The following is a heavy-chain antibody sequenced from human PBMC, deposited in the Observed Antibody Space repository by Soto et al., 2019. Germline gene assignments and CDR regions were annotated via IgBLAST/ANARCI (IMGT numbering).Heavy chain of an antibody. CDR3: ARTGTSSSWYDF. CDR1: GGTFSSYA. Sequence: GVSVKVSCKASGGTFSSYAISWVRQAPGQGLEWMGWINPNSGGTNYAQKFQGWVTMTRDTSISTAYMELSRLRSDDTAVYYCARTGTSSSWYDFWGQGTLLSVSS. J-gene: IGHJ5*01. V-gene: IGHV1-2*04. D-gene: IGHD6-13*01. CDR2: INPNSGGT.